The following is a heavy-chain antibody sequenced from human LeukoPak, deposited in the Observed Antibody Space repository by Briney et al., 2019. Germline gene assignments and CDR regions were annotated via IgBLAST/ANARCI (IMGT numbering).Heavy chain of an antibody. CDR1: GGSISSSSYY. CDR2: IYYSGST. CDR3: ARDYYYHDSSGYRRGAFDI. V-gene: IGHV4-39*07. Sequence: SETLSLTCTVSGGSISSSSYYWGWIRQPPGKGLEWIGSIYYSGSTYYNPSLKSRVTISVDTSKNQFSLKLSSVTAADTAVYYCARDYYYHDSSGYRRGAFDIWGQGTMVTVSS. J-gene: IGHJ3*02. D-gene: IGHD3-22*01.